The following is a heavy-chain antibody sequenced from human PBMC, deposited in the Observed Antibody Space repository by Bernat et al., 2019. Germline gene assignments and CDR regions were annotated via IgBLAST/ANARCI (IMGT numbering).Heavy chain of an antibody. V-gene: IGHV1-69*01. J-gene: IGHJ4*02. Sequence: QVQLVQSGAEVKKPGSSVKVSCKASGGTFSSYAISWVRQAPGQELEWMGGIIPIFGTANYAQKFQGRVTITADESTSTAYMELSSLRSEDTAVYYCARGTADYGDYSFYFDYWGQGTLVTVYS. CDR1: GGTFSSYA. D-gene: IGHD4-17*01. CDR3: ARGTADYGDYSFYFDY. CDR2: IIPIFGTA.